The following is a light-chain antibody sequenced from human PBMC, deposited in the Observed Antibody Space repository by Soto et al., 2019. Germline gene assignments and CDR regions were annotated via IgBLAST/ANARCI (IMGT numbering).Light chain of an antibody. Sequence: QCELNQRAAVSGCPGQSIAICCTGNSSDVGSYDLVSWYQQHPGKAPKLMIFALTTRPSSFSSRFSASKSRNTASLTISVLQSVFVTDYYTSSTSTRATYDFRPRTNLPVL. CDR2: ALT. V-gene: IGLV2-23*02. CDR1: SSDVGSYDL. J-gene: IGLJ1*01. CDR3: SSTSTRATYD.